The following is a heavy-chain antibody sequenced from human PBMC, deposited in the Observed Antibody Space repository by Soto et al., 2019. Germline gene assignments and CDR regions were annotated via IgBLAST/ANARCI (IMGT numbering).Heavy chain of an antibody. V-gene: IGHV3-30*18. CDR2: ISYDGSNK. CDR3: AKDRDYGDYFTWYFDL. D-gene: IGHD4-17*01. CDR1: GFTFSSYG. Sequence: GGSLRLSCAASGFTFSSYGMHWVRQAPGKGLEWVAVISYDGSNKYYADSVKGRFTISRDNSKNTLYLQMNSLRAEDTAVYYCAKDRDYGDYFTWYFDLWGRGTLVTVSS. J-gene: IGHJ2*01.